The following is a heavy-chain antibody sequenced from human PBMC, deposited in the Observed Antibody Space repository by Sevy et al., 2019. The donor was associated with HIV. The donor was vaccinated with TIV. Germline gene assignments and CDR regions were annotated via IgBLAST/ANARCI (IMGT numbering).Heavy chain of an antibody. CDR3: AREKVDTSMIFVEYYGMDV. D-gene: IGHD5-18*01. Sequence: GGSLSLSCAASGFSFSSYDMHWVRQAPGMGLEWVAVIRYDGSNKHNGDSVKGRFTISRDNSKNALYLQMSSLRAEDTAVYYCAREKVDTSMIFVEYYGMDVWGQGTTVTVSS. J-gene: IGHJ6*02. CDR1: GFSFSSYD. CDR2: IRYDGSNK. V-gene: IGHV3-33*01.